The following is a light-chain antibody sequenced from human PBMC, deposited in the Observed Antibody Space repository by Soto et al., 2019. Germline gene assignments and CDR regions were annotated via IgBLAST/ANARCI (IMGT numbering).Light chain of an antibody. J-gene: IGKJ4*01. CDR1: QSIDSRC. CDR3: QLVDGSVT. CDR2: TTS. V-gene: IGKV3-20*01. Sequence: EIVLTQSPDTLSLSPGERATLSCRASQSIDSRCLAWHQQKPGQAPRLLIYTTSSRATVIRDRFSGSGSGTDFTLTISRLEPEECAVYYCQLVDGSVTFGGGTKVEMK.